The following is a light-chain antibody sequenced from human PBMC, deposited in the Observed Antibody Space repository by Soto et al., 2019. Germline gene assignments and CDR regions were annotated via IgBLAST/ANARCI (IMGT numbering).Light chain of an antibody. CDR2: DAS. CDR1: QTISSW. V-gene: IGKV1-5*01. Sequence: DIQITQSPSTLSGSVGDRVTITCRASQTISSWLAWYQQKPGKAPKLLIYDASSLESGVPSRFSGSGSGTEFTLTISSLQPDDFATYYCQQYNSYPRAFGQGTKVDIK. J-gene: IGKJ2*01. CDR3: QQYNSYPRA.